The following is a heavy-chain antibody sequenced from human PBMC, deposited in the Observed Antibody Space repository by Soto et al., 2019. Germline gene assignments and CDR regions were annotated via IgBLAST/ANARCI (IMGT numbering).Heavy chain of an antibody. CDR2: IYDGGST. Sequence: QVQLQGSGPRLVKPSQTLSLTCTVSGDSISDVNYYWSWIRQSPDKGLEWIGHIYDGGSTYSNPPLKIRLTVSKHPSKTQFSLPLSSMSAANTAVYYCTSGPSGDKVDYGGQGPLATVSS. D-gene: IGHD7-27*01. V-gene: IGHV4-30-4*01. CDR3: TSGPSGDKVDY. J-gene: IGHJ4*02. CDR1: GDSISDVNYY.